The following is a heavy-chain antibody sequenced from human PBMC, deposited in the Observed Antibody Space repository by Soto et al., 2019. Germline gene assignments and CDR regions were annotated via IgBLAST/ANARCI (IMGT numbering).Heavy chain of an antibody. V-gene: IGHV4-59*07. J-gene: IGHJ4*02. CDR3: ARVSYDSSGYWDYFDY. D-gene: IGHD3-22*01. CDR1: GGSIKSSY. CDR2: IYYSGST. Sequence: SDTLSLTCTVSGGSIKSSYWSWIRQPPGKGLEWTGYIYYSGSTNYNPSLKSRVTMSVDTSKNQFSLRLSSVTAADTAVYYCARVSYDSSGYWDYFDYWGQGTLVTVSS.